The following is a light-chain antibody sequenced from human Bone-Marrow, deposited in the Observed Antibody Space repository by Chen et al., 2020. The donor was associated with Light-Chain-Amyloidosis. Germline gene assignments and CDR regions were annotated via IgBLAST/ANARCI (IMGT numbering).Light chain of an antibody. J-gene: IGLJ3*02. V-gene: IGLV6-57*01. CDR1: SGSIATNY. Sequence: NFMLTQPHSVSESPGKTVIISCTRSSGSIATNYVQWYQQRPGSSPTTVIYEDYQRPSGVPARFSDSIDRSSNSASLTFAGLKTEDEADYYCQSYQGSSQGVFGGGTKLTVL. CDR3: QSYQGSSQGV. CDR2: EDY.